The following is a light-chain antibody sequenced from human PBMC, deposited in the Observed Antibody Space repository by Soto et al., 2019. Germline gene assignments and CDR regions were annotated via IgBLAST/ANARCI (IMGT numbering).Light chain of an antibody. J-gene: IGKJ4*01. CDR2: DAS. CDR3: PHSDNSTGLS. V-gene: IGKV3D-15*01. Sequence: EVVMTQSPATLSVSPGERATLSCRASESVSRSLAWYQQKPGQAPRLLIYDASSRATGIPDRFSGSGSGTDFTLTITRLESEDSAVSCSPHSDNSTGLSSGGGTKV. CDR1: ESVSRS.